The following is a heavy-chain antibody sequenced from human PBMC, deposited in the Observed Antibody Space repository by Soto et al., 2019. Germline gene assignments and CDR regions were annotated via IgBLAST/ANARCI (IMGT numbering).Heavy chain of an antibody. D-gene: IGHD3-10*01. CDR3: ARDRYYGSGSDAFDI. CDR2: ISYDGSNK. CDR1: GFTFSSYA. Sequence: QVQLVESGGGVVQPGRSLRLSCAASGFTFSSYAMHWVRQAPGKGLEWVAVISYDGSNKYYADSVKGRFTISRDNSKTTLYLQMNSLRAEDTAVYYCARDRYYGSGSDAFDIWGQGTMVTVSS. V-gene: IGHV3-30-3*01. J-gene: IGHJ3*02.